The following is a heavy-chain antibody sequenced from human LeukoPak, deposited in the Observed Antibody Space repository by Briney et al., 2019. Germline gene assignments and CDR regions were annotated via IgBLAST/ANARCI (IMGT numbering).Heavy chain of an antibody. D-gene: IGHD1-20*01. V-gene: IGHV3-23*01. Sequence: PGGSLRLSCAASGFTFNSYALSWVRQAPGKGLEWVSAILASGGTTYYADSVKGRFTISRDNSKSTLYLQMNSLRADDTAIYYCTKGDSTYNWNRDPPFDSWGQGTRVTVSS. CDR2: ILASGGTT. J-gene: IGHJ4*02. CDR3: TKGDSTYNWNRDPPFDS. CDR1: GFTFNSYA.